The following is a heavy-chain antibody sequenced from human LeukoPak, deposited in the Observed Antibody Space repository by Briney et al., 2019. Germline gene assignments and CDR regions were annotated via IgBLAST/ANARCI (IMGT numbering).Heavy chain of an antibody. CDR2: IKQDGSEK. V-gene: IGHV3-7*01. CDR1: GFTFSSYW. D-gene: IGHD2-15*01. J-gene: IGHJ4*02. Sequence: GGSLRLSCAASGFTFSSYWMSWVRQAPGKGLEWVANIKQDGSEKYYVDSVKGRFTISRDNAKNSLYLQMNSLRAEDTAVYYCASSTPEYCSGGSCWGYWGQGTLVTVSS. CDR3: ASSTPEYCSGGSCWGY.